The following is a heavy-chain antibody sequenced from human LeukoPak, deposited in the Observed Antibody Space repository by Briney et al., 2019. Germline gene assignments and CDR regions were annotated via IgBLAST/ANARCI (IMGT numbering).Heavy chain of an antibody. J-gene: IGHJ4*02. CDR3: ARTLEGHYYGSGSYYPLGY. Sequence: ASVKVSCKASGYTFTGYYMHWVRQAPGQGLEWMGWINPNSGGTNYAQKFQGRVTMTRDTSISTAYMELSRLRSDDTAVYYCARTLEGHYYGSGSYYPLGYWGQGTRVTLSS. CDR1: GYTFTGYY. D-gene: IGHD3-10*01. V-gene: IGHV1-2*02. CDR2: INPNSGGT.